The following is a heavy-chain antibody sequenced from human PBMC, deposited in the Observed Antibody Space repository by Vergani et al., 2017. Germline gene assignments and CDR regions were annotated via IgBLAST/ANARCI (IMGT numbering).Heavy chain of an antibody. Sequence: QVQLQESGPGLVKPSETLSLTCTVSGGSISSYYWSWIRQPPGKELEWIGYIYYRGSTNYNPSLKSQVTISVDTSKNQFSLKLSSVTAADTAVYYCARGVSDYYDSSGYYGYWGQGTLVTVSS. CDR3: ARGVSDYYDSSGYYGY. V-gene: IGHV4-59*01. CDR2: IYYRGST. D-gene: IGHD3-22*01. CDR1: GGSISSYY. J-gene: IGHJ4*02.